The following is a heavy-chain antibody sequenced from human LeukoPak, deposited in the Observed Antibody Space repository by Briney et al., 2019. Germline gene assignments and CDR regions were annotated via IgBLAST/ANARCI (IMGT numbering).Heavy chain of an antibody. CDR2: ISSSSSYI. J-gene: IGHJ4*02. D-gene: IGHD6-13*01. CDR3: ASSGIAAAFDY. CDR1: GFTFSSYS. V-gene: IGHV3-21*01. Sequence: GGSLRLSCAASGFTFSSYSMNWVRQAPGEGLEWVSSISSSSSYIYYADSVEGRFTISRDNAKNSLYLQMNSLRAEDTAVYYCASSGIAAAFDYWGQGTLVTVSS.